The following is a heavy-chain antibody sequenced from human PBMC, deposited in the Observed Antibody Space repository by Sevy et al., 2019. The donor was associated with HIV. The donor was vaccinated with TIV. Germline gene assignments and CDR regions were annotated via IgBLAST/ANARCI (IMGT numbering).Heavy chain of an antibody. V-gene: IGHV3-30*04. J-gene: IGHJ4*02. CDR2: ISYNGRNQ. CDR3: ARFVGYCSGGRCSIIDF. CDR1: EFSLSDHA. Sequence: GGSLRLSCAASEFSLSDHAASWVRQTPGKGLEWLAVISYNGRNQYYADSVKGRFTISKDDSKNTLYLQLNSLRAEDTAVYYCARFVGYCSGGRCSIIDFWGQGTLVTVSS. D-gene: IGHD2-15*01.